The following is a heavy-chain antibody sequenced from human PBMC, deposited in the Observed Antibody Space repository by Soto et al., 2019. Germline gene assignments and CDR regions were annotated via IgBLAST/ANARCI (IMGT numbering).Heavy chain of an antibody. J-gene: IGHJ4*02. CDR2: IDPSDSYT. V-gene: IGHV5-10-1*01. CDR3: VKDHGPYHLNFEY. Sequence: ESLRISSKGSGYSFTIYWISWVRQIPGKGLEWMGRIDPSDSYTNYSPSFQGHVTISRDNSKNTLFLQMSTLRPEDTAVYYCVKDHGPYHLNFEYWGQGTLVTVSS. CDR1: GYSFTIYW.